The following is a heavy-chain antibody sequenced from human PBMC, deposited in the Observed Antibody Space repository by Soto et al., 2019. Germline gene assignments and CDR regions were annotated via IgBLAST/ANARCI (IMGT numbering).Heavy chain of an antibody. Sequence: EVQLLESRGGLVQPGGSLRLSCAASGFTLSSDAMSWVRQAPGKGLEWVSLISSSGGGTYYADSVNGRFTISRDSSRNMLYLQMNSLRPEDTATYYCAARSSGYPYWGQGTLVTVSS. D-gene: IGHD3-22*01. CDR3: AARSSGYPY. J-gene: IGHJ4*02. CDR1: GFTLSSDA. CDR2: ISSSGGGT. V-gene: IGHV3-23*01.